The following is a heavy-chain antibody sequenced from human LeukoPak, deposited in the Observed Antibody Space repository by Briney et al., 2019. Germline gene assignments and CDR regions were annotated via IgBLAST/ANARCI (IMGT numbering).Heavy chain of an antibody. D-gene: IGHD4-23*01. V-gene: IGHV3-11*04. CDR2: ISSSGSTI. CDR3: SSGNSHAFDI. CDR1: GFTFSDYY. Sequence: PGGSLRLSCAASGFTFSDYYMSWIRQAPGKGLGWVSYISSSGSTIYYADSVKGRFTISRDNAKNTLYLQMNNLRAEDTAVYYCSSGNSHAFDIWGQGTMVTVSS. J-gene: IGHJ3*02.